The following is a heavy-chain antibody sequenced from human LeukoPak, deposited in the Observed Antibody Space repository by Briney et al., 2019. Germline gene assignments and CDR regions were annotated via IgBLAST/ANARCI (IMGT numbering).Heavy chain of an antibody. Sequence: SETLSLTCSVSGGSISSYYWSWIRQPPGKGLEWIGYIYYSGSTNYNPPLKSRVTISVDTSKNQFSLKLSSVTAADTAVYYCARGYGSGSYSPHFDYWGQGTLVTVSS. V-gene: IGHV4-59*01. D-gene: IGHD1-26*01. CDR2: IYYSGST. CDR1: GGSISSYY. CDR3: ARGYGSGSYSPHFDY. J-gene: IGHJ4*02.